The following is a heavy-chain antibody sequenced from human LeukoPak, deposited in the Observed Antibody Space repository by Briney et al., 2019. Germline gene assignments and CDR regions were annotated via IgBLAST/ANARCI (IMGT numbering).Heavy chain of an antibody. V-gene: IGHV3-48*04. J-gene: IGHJ5*02. CDR1: GFTFSSYW. CDR3: ARVYYASWSGQPLSQHWLDP. Sequence: GGSLRLSCAASGFTFSSYWMSWVRQAPGKGLEWVSQISSSGSIIDYADSVKGRFAISRDNAKNSLYLQMNGLRVEDTAVYYCARVYYASWSGQPLSQHWLDPWGQGTLVTVSS. CDR2: ISSSGSII. D-gene: IGHD3-3*01.